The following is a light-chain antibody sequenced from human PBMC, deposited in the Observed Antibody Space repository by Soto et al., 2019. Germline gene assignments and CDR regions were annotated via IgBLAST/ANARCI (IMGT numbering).Light chain of an antibody. J-gene: IGKJ1*01. CDR2: NSS. Sequence: EIVLTQSPGTLSLSPGERATLSCRASQSVRSNYLAWYQRKPDQAPRLLIYNSSTRATGIPDRFSGRGSGTDFQLTISRLEPEDFALYYCQQYRDLPRTFGQGTQVDIK. CDR3: QQYRDLPRT. V-gene: IGKV3-20*01. CDR1: QSVRSNY.